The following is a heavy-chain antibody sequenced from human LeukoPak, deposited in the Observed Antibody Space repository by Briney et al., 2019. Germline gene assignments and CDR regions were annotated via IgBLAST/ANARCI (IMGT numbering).Heavy chain of an antibody. CDR2: INPNSGGT. Sequence: ASVKVSCKASGYTFTGYYMHWVRQAPGQGLEWMGWINPNSGGTNYAQKFQGRVTMTRDTSTSTAYMELSRLRSDDTAVYYRARDRDIVVVRNWFDPWGQGTLVTVSS. CDR1: GYTFTGYY. CDR3: ARDRDIVVVRNWFDP. J-gene: IGHJ5*02. V-gene: IGHV1-2*02. D-gene: IGHD2-2*01.